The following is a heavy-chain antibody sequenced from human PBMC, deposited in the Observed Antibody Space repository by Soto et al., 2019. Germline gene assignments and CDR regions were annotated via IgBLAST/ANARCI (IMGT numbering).Heavy chain of an antibody. CDR3: ARTYDDSGPNSGGYGFDI. V-gene: IGHV4-59*08. CDR1: SGSISSYY. J-gene: IGHJ3*02. D-gene: IGHD3-22*01. Sequence: SETLSLTCTFPSGSISSYYWSWIRQPPGKGLEWIGYIYYSGSTNYNPSLKSRVTISVDTSKNQFSLKLNSMTAADTAVYYCARTYDDSGPNSGGYGFDIWGQGTMVT. CDR2: IYYSGST.